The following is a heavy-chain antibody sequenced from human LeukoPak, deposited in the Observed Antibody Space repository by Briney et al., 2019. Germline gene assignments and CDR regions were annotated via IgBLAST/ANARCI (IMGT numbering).Heavy chain of an antibody. CDR1: GFTFTSYG. CDR2: IRYDGSNN. CDR3: VRESASTITRHFDY. J-gene: IGHJ4*02. D-gene: IGHD4-11*01. Sequence: GGSLRLSCAASGFTFTSYGMQGVRQAPGKGLVGFAFIRYDGSNNYYADSVKGRFTISRDNAKNSLYLQMNSLRADDTAVYYCVRESASTITRHFDYWGQGTLVTVSS. V-gene: IGHV3-30*02.